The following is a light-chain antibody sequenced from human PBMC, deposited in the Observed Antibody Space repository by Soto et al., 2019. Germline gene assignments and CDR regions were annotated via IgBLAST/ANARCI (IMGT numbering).Light chain of an antibody. J-gene: IGKJ5*01. CDR1: QGISSA. Sequence: AIQLTQSPSSLSASVGDRVTITCRASQGISSALAWYQQKPGKAPKLLIYDASSLESGVPSRFSGSGSGTDFTLTISSLQPEDFAVYYCQQRSNWPPITFGQGTRLEIK. CDR3: QQRSNWPPIT. V-gene: IGKV1D-13*01. CDR2: DAS.